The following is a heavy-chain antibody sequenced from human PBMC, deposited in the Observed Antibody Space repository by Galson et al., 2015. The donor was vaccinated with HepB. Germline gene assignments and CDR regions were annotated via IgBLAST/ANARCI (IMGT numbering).Heavy chain of an antibody. V-gene: IGHV3-49*03. J-gene: IGHJ4*02. CDR3: TRDPITGGLYYFDY. CDR1: GFTFGDYA. Sequence: SLRLSCAASGFTFGDYAMSWFRQAPGKGLEWVGFIRSKAYGGTTEYAASVKGRFTISRDDSKSIAYLQMNSLKTEDTAVYYCTRDPITGGLYYFDYWGQGTLVTVSS. CDR2: IRSKAYGGTT. D-gene: IGHD3-16*01.